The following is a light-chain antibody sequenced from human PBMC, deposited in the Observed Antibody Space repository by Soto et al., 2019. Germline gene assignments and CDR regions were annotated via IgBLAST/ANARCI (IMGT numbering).Light chain of an antibody. Sequence: DIQITQSPSSVSASVGDRVTVTCRASQNVSTWLTWYQQTPGKAPNLLIYGASTLQRGVPSRFSGSGSGTEFTLTISSPQPEDFAIYFCQQGSRFPFTFGPGTKVDIK. CDR1: QNVSTW. V-gene: IGKV1-12*01. J-gene: IGKJ3*01. CDR2: GAS. CDR3: QQGSRFPFT.